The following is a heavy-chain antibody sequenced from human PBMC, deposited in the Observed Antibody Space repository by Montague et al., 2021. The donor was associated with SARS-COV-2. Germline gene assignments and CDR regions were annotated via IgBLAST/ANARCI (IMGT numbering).Heavy chain of an antibody. D-gene: IGHD2-2*02. Sequence: SETLSLTCAVFGESFSRYYWSWIRQPPGKGLEWIGEISHSGNTKYNPSLQSRVSISLDTSRNQFSLKVSSVTAADTAIYYCARLGDGIVPSPILGLGPYYSCYYMDVWGKGTLVTVSS. CDR1: GESFSRYY. CDR3: ARLGDGIVPSPILGLGPYYSCYYMDV. J-gene: IGHJ6*03. V-gene: IGHV4-34*01. CDR2: ISHSGNT.